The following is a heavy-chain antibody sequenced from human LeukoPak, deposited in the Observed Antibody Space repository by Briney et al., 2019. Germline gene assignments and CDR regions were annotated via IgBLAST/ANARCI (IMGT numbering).Heavy chain of an antibody. J-gene: IGHJ5*02. V-gene: IGHV4-39*07. CDR1: GGSISSSSYY. D-gene: IGHD3-22*01. CDR3: ARDGSYYDSSGQYNWFDP. Sequence: ASETLSLTCTVSGGSISSSSYYWGWIRQPPGKGLEWIGSIYYSGSTYYNPSLKSRVTISVDTSKNQFSLKLSSVTAADTAVYYCARDGSYYDSSGQYNWFDPWGQGTLVTVSS. CDR2: IYYSGST.